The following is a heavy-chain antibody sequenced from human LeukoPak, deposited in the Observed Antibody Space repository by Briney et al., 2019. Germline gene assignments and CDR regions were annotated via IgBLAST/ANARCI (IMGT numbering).Heavy chain of an antibody. Sequence: GGSLRLSCAASGFTFSDYYMSWIRQAPGKGLEWVSYISSSGSTIYYADSVKGRFTISRDNAKNSLYLQMNSLRAEDTAVYYCAKDRHYDDRLFDYWGQGTLVTVSS. D-gene: IGHD3-22*01. CDR2: ISSSGSTI. CDR3: AKDRHYDDRLFDY. J-gene: IGHJ4*02. V-gene: IGHV3-11*01. CDR1: GFTFSDYY.